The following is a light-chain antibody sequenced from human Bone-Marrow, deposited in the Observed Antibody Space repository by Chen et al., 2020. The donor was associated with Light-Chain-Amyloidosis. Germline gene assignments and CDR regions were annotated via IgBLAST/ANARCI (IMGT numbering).Light chain of an antibody. J-gene: IGLJ2*01. Sequence: SLDLTQPPAVSVSPGQTARITCSGDTLPMQYTYWYQRKPGQAPQLVIYKDSQRPSGIPERFSGSSPGKIITLTISGVQAEDEADYYCQTADSSDTYVIFGGGTKLTGL. CDR2: KDS. V-gene: IGLV3-25*03. CDR3: QTADSSDTYVI. CDR1: TLPMQY.